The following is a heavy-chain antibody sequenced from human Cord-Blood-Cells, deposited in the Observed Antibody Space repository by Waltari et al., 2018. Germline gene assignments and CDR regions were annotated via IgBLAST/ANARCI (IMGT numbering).Heavy chain of an antibody. CDR1: GGSISSGGYY. J-gene: IGHJ4*02. D-gene: IGHD7-27*01. V-gene: IGHV4-31*03. CDR3: ARDRWGSWGFDY. CDR2: IYYRGST. Sequence: QVQLQESGPGLVKPSQTLSLTCTVPGGSISSGGYYWSWIRQHPGKGLEWIGYIYYRGSTYYNPSLKSRVTISVDTSKNQFSLKLSSVTAADTAVYYCARDRWGSWGFDYWGQGTLVTVSS.